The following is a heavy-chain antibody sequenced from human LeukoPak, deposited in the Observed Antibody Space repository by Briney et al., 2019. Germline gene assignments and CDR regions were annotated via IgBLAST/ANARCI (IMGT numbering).Heavy chain of an antibody. CDR3: AREAKWLIAAAGNFDY. Sequence: SETLSLTCAVYGGSFSGYYWSWICQPPGKGLEWIGEIYHSGSTNYNPSLKSRVTISVDKSKNQFSLKLSSVTAADTAVYYCAREAKWLIAAAGNFDYWGQGTLVTVSS. CDR2: IYHSGST. D-gene: IGHD6-13*01. V-gene: IGHV4-34*01. J-gene: IGHJ4*02. CDR1: GGSFSGYY.